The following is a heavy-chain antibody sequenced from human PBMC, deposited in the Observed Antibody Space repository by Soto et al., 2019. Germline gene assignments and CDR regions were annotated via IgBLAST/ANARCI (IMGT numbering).Heavy chain of an antibody. Sequence: QVQLVQSGAELKKPGASMKVSCKASGYTFTSFGITWVRQATGQGLEWMGWINTYTQNTKYAHNFQGRVTMTTDTSTTTSYMELRSLRSDATAVYYCGRESSGSGWAFDFWGQGSLVTVSS. CDR1: GYTFTSFG. J-gene: IGHJ4*02. D-gene: IGHD6-19*01. CDR2: INTYTQNT. CDR3: GRESSGSGWAFDF. V-gene: IGHV1-18*04.